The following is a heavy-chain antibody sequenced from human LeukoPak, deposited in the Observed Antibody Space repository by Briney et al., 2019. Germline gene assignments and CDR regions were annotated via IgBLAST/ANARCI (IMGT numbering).Heavy chain of an antibody. Sequence: PSETLSLTCTVSGGSISGGDYYWSWIRQPPGKGLEWIGYIYYSGSTYYNPSLKSRVTISVDTSKNQFSLKLSSVTAADTAVDYCARYSVGPIAGTFYSYFDHWGQGTLVTVSS. J-gene: IGHJ4*02. D-gene: IGHD3-10*01. CDR2: IYYSGST. CDR1: GGSISGGDYY. CDR3: ARYSVGPIAGTFYSYFDH. V-gene: IGHV4-30-4*01.